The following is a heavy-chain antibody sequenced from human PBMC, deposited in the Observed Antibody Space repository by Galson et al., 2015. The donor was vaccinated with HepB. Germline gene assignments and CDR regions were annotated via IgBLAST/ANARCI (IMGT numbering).Heavy chain of an antibody. Sequence: SLRLSCAASGFTFDDYAMHWVRQAPGKGLEWVSGISWNSGSIGYADSVKGRFTISRDNAKNSLYLQMNSLRAEDTALYYCAKDLCGSYAQQLCAFDYWGQGTLVTVSS. V-gene: IGHV3-9*01. CDR3: AKDLCGSYAQQLCAFDY. CDR2: ISWNSGSI. CDR1: GFTFDDYA. D-gene: IGHD3-16*01. J-gene: IGHJ4*02.